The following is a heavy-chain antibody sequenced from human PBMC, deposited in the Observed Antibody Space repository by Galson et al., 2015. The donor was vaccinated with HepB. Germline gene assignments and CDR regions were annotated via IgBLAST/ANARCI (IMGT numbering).Heavy chain of an antibody. CDR1: GYTFTSYG. CDR2: ISAYNGNT. Sequence: SVKVSCKASGYTFTSYGISWVRQAPGQGLEWMGWISAYNGNTNYAQKLQGRVTMTTDTSTSTAYMELRSLRSDDTAVYYCARGSYGDFWSGYYDFDYWGQGTLVTVSS. V-gene: IGHV1-18*01. J-gene: IGHJ4*02. CDR3: ARGSYGDFWSGYYDFDY. D-gene: IGHD3-3*01.